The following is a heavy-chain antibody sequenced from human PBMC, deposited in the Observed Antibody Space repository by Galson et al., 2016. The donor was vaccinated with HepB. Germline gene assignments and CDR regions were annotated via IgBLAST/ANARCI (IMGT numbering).Heavy chain of an antibody. CDR3: ARPHYTDIKNPFDL. Sequence: SLRLSCAASGFTFGDYAMGWVRQAPGRGLEWVSGISGLSSNTYYADSVKGRVTISRDNAKNSVYLQMNSLRAEDTALYRCARPHYTDIKNPFDLWGQGTMVTVSS. CDR1: GFTFGDYA. D-gene: IGHD3-3*01. CDR2: ISGLSSNT. V-gene: IGHV3-23*01. J-gene: IGHJ3*01.